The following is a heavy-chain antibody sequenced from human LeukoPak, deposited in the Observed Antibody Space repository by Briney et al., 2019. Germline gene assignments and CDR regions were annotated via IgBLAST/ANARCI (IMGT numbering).Heavy chain of an antibody. CDR1: GGSVSSATYY. CDR3: ARDYRGVATDY. J-gene: IGHJ4*02. D-gene: IGHD5-12*01. V-gene: IGHV4-61*01. CDR2: VYYNGGT. Sequence: SETLSLTCTVSGGSVSSATYYWGWIRQSPGKRLERVGYVYYNGGTNYNPSLKSRLSMSIDTAKNQFSLKLGSVTAADTAVYYCARDYRGVATDYWGQGTLVTVSS.